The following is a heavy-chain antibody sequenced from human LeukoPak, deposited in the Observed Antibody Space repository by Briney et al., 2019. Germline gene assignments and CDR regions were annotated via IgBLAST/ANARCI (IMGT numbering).Heavy chain of an antibody. CDR3: ARGRWVYGDDNWFDP. Sequence: GGSLRLSCAASGFTFSSYAMHWVRQAPGKGLEWVAVISYDGSNKYYADSVKGRFTISRDNSKNTLYLQMNSLRAEDTAVYYCARGRWVYGDDNWFDPWGQGTLVTVSS. CDR1: GFTFSSYA. J-gene: IGHJ5*02. D-gene: IGHD4-17*01. CDR2: ISYDGSNK. V-gene: IGHV3-30*04.